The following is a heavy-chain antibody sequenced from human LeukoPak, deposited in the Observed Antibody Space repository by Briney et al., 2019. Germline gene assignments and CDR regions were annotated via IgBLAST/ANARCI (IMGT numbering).Heavy chain of an antibody. D-gene: IGHD3-9*01. Sequence: SETLSLTCTVSGYSISSGYYWGWIRQPPGKGLEWIGSVYHSGTIYYNPSLKSRVTISVDTSKNQFSLKLTSVTAADTAVYYCARHGGSYYDILTGYYLLDYWGQGTLVTVSS. CDR1: GYSISSGYY. CDR3: ARHGGSYYDILTGYYLLDY. J-gene: IGHJ4*02. V-gene: IGHV4-38-2*02. CDR2: VYHSGTI.